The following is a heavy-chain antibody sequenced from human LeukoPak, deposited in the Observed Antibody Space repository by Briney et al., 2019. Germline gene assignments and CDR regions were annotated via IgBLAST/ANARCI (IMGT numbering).Heavy chain of an antibody. Sequence: SETLSLTFTVSGSSISAYYWTWIRQSPGEGLEWIGNIYYSGSTNSNPSLKSRVTVSLDTSKNQFSLKVRSVTAADTAIYYCARVKGWNSSGWYGFDYWGQGTLVTVSP. J-gene: IGHJ4*02. CDR2: IYYSGST. CDR3: ARVKGWNSSGWYGFDY. CDR1: GSSISAYY. D-gene: IGHD6-19*01. V-gene: IGHV4-59*01.